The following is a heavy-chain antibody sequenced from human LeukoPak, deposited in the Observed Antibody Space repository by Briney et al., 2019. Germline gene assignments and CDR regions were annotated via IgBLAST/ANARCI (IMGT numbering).Heavy chain of an antibody. CDR1: GYTFTGYY. D-gene: IGHD3-22*01. CDR3: ARDRGDYYDSSGYYYFDY. CDR2: INPNSGGT. V-gene: IGHV1-2*02. J-gene: IGHJ4*02. Sequence: ASVKVSCKASGYTFTGYYMHWVRQAPGQGLEWMGWINPNSGGTNYAQKFQGRVTMTRDTSISTAYMELSRLRSDDTAVYYCARDRGDYYDSSGYYYFDYWGQGTLVTVPS.